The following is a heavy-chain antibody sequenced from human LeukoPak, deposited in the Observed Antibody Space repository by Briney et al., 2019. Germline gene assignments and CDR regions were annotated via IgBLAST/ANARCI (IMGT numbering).Heavy chain of an antibody. CDR3: TADLRRTYRDSSDYLLSDS. Sequence: GGSLRLSCTVSGFSFSNTWMNWVRLAPGKGLEWVGRIKSKSDGGAAEYAAAVIGRFTISRDDSKDTLYLQMNSLKTEDTAVYYCTADLRRTYRDSSDYLLSDSWGQGTLVTVSS. V-gene: IGHV3-15*07. CDR2: IKSKSDGGAA. J-gene: IGHJ4*02. CDR1: GFSFSNTW. D-gene: IGHD3-22*01.